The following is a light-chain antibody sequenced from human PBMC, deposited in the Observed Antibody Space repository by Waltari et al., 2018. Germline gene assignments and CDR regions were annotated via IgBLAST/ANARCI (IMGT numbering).Light chain of an antibody. J-gene: IGKJ4*01. V-gene: IGKV1-9*01. CDR2: LAS. CDR1: QDLNTY. CDR3: QQLKFYPLT. Sequence: DLQLTQSPSFLSASVGDSVTITCRASQDLNTYLAWYQLRPGNAPKLLIFLASELQSGGPARFSGSGSGTEFTLTISGLQPDDFATYYCQQLKFYPLTFGGGTRVEIK.